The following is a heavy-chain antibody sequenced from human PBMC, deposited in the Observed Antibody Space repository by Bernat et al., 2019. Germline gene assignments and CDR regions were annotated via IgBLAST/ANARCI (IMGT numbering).Heavy chain of an antibody. J-gene: IGHJ4*02. V-gene: IGHV3-33*01. CDR3: ASDRRYCTGGVGYLPFFDY. D-gene: IGHD2-8*02. Sequence: QVQLVESGGGLVQPGRSLRLSCAASGFTFSSYGMHWFRQAPGKGLEWVAFIWYDGSNKYYADSVKGGFTISRDNSKNTLYLQMNSLRAEDTAVYYCASDRRYCTGGVGYLPFFDYWGQGTLVTVSS. CDR2: IWYDGSNK. CDR1: GFTFSSYG.